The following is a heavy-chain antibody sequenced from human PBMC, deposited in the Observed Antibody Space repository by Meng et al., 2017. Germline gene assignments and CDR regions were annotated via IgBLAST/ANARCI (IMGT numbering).Heavy chain of an antibody. CDR1: GYTFTSYG. CDR3: ARRGGGEYYYDSSGYYLDY. V-gene: IGHV1-18*01. D-gene: IGHD3-22*01. J-gene: IGHJ4*02. CDR2: ISAYNGNT. Sequence: ASVKVSCKASGYTFTSYGISWVRQAPGQGLEWMGWISAYNGNTNYAQKLQGRVTMTTDTSTSTAYMELRSLRSDDTAVYYCARRGGGEYYYDSSGYYLDYWGQGTLVTVSS.